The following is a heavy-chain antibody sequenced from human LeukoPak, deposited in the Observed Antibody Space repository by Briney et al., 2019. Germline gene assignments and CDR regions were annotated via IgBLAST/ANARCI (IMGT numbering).Heavy chain of an antibody. V-gene: IGHV3-53*01. Sequence: GGSLRLSCAASGFTVSSNYMNWVRQAPGKGLEWVSVIYSGGSTYYADSVKDRFTISRDNSKNTLSLQMNSLRAEDTAVYYCARDWGRVPDAFDIWGQGTMVTVSS. J-gene: IGHJ3*02. CDR1: GFTVSSNY. CDR2: IYSGGST. CDR3: ARDWGRVPDAFDI. D-gene: IGHD7-27*01.